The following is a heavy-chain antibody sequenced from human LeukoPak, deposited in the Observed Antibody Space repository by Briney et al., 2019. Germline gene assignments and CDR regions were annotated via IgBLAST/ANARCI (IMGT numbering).Heavy chain of an antibody. Sequence: SETLSLTCTVSGGSISSYYWSWIRQPPGKGLEWIGYIYYSGSTNYNPSLKSRVTISVDTSKNQFSLKLSSVTAADTAVYYCAKHDFWSGYSPPPDVWGQGTTVTVSS. J-gene: IGHJ6*02. V-gene: IGHV4-59*08. CDR3: AKHDFWSGYSPPPDV. CDR2: IYYSGST. D-gene: IGHD3-3*01. CDR1: GGSISSYY.